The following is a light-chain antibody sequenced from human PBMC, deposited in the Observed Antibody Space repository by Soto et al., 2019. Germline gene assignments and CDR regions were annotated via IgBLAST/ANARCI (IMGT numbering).Light chain of an antibody. J-gene: IGKJ4*01. V-gene: IGKV3-11*01. CDR3: QQRKFWPPLT. Sequence: EVVLTQSPVTLALSSGDRATLSCRTSHSVDIYLAWYQQKPGQAPRLLIYDASNRATGIPARFSGSGSGTDFTLTISSLEPEDFGVYYCQQRKFWPPLTFGGGTKVELK. CDR2: DAS. CDR1: HSVDIY.